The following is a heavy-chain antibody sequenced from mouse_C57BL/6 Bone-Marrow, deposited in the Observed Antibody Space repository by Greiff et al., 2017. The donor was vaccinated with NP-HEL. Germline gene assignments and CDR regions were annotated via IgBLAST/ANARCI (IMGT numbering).Heavy chain of an antibody. Sequence: QVQLQQPGAELVKPGASVKLSCKASGYTFTSYWMHWVKQRPGQGLEWIGMIHPNSGSTNYNEKFKSKATLTVDKSSSTAYMQLSSLTSEDSAVYYCARGGGYYGSSPWYFDVWGTGTTVTVSS. V-gene: IGHV1-64*01. D-gene: IGHD1-1*01. CDR2: IHPNSGST. J-gene: IGHJ1*03. CDR1: GYTFTSYW. CDR3: ARGGGYYGSSPWYFDV.